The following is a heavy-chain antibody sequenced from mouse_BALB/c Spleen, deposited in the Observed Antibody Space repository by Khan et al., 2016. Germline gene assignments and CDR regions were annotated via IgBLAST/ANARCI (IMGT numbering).Heavy chain of an antibody. Sequence: EVKLLESGGGLVQPGGSLKLSCAASGFTFSRYWMSWVRQAPGKGLEWIAEINPDSSTINYTPSLKDKFIISRDNAQNTLYLHMSKVRSEDTALYYCARRGGFFAYWGQGTLITVSA. CDR1: GFTFSRYW. CDR3: ARRGGFFAY. J-gene: IGHJ3*01. V-gene: IGHV4-1*02. CDR2: INPDSSTI.